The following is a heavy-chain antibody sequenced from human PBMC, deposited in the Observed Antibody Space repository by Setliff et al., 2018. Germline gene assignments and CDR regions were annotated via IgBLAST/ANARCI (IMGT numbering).Heavy chain of an antibody. Sequence: SVKVSCKASGGTFSSYAISWVRQAPGQGLEWMGGIIPIFGTANYAQKFQGRVTITTDESTSTAYMELTSLTSDDTALYYCVRGQGPRTVVAIPFDHWGQGTLVTVSS. CDR3: VRGQGPRTVVAIPFDH. V-gene: IGHV1-69*05. CDR1: GGTFSSYA. CDR2: IIPIFGTA. J-gene: IGHJ4*02. D-gene: IGHD3-22*01.